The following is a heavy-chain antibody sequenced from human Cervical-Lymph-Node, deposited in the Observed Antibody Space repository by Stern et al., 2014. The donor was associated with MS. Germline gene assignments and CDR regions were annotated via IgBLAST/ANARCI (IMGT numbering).Heavy chain of an antibody. J-gene: IGHJ4*02. D-gene: IGHD6-19*01. CDR3: AKEGIAVASFDY. V-gene: IGHV3-23*04. CDR1: GFTFSIYA. Sequence: EVQLEESGGGLVQHGGSLRLSCAASGFTFSIYAMSWVRQAPGKGLEWVSAISGSGDRTYYADSVKGRFTISRDNSKNTLYLQMNSLRAEDTAVYYCAKEGIAVASFDYWGQGTLVTVSS. CDR2: ISGSGDRT.